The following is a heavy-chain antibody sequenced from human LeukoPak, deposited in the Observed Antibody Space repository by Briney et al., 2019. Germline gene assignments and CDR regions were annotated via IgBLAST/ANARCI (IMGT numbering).Heavy chain of an antibody. J-gene: IGHJ3*02. D-gene: IGHD3-10*01. CDR3: AKFHYYYGSGIFHAFDI. V-gene: IGHV5-51*01. CDR2: IYPGDSDT. CDR1: GYSLISNW. Sequence: GESLKISCKGSGYSLISNWIGWVRQMPGKGLEWMGIIYPGDSDTRYSPSFQGQVTISADKSISTAYLQWSSLRASDTAMYYCAKFHYYYGSGIFHAFDIWGQGTMVTVSS.